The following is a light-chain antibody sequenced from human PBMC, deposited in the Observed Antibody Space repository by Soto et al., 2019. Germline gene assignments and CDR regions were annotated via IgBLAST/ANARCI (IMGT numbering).Light chain of an antibody. J-gene: IGKJ5*01. CDR1: RLFSSH. V-gene: IGKV3-15*01. CDR2: GVS. Sequence: IVMMHSPATLSVSPGESVTLSCRASRLFSSHLAWHQHKPGQPPRLLIYGVSTTATGAPDSFSGSASGTEFTLTISRLQSEDFAVYYCQQYNNWPRTFGQGTRLEIK. CDR3: QQYNNWPRT.